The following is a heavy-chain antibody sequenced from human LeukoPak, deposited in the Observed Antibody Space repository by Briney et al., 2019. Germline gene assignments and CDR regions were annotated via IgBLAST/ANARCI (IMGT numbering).Heavy chain of an antibody. CDR2: INSDGSST. Sequence: GGSMRLSCAASGFTLSGNWMHWVRQAPGKGLVWVSRINSDGSSTSYADSVKGRFTISRDNAKNTLYLQMNGLRAEDTAVYYCARRDNYDYWGQGTLVTVSS. CDR3: ARRDNYDY. CDR1: GFTLSGNW. D-gene: IGHD2-15*01. J-gene: IGHJ4*02. V-gene: IGHV3-74*01.